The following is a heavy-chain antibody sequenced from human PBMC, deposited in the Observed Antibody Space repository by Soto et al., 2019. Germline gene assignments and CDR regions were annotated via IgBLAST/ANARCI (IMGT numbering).Heavy chain of an antibody. CDR3: ARDYYDSSGSNYYYYGMDV. V-gene: IGHV3-21*01. CDR2: ISSSSSYI. D-gene: IGHD3-22*01. Sequence: PGGSLRLSCAASGFTFSSYSMNWVRQAQGKGLEWVSSISSSSSYIYYADSVKGRFTISRDNAKNSLYLQMNSLRAEDTAVYYCARDYYDSSGSNYYYYGMDVWGQGTTVTVSS. CDR1: GFTFSSYS. J-gene: IGHJ6*02.